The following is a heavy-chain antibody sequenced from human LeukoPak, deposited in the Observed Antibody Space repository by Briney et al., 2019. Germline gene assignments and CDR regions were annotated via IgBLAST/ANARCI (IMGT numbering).Heavy chain of an antibody. CDR3: ARMAVAGQYNDH. CDR2: ISTSGDSL. CDR1: GFTFSTYE. Sequence: GGSLRLSCAASGFTFSTYEMKWVRQAPGKGLEWVSYISTSGDSLYYADSVKGRFTISRDNARNSLYLQMNSLRAEDTAIYYCARMAVAGQYNDHWGRGALVTVSS. D-gene: IGHD6-19*01. V-gene: IGHV3-48*03. J-gene: IGHJ4*02.